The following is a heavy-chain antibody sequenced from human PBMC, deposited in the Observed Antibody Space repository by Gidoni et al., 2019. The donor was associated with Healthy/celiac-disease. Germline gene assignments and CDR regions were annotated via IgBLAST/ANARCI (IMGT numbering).Heavy chain of an antibody. D-gene: IGHD3-22*01. Sequence: QVQLVQSGAEVKKPGASVKVSCTASGYTFTSYYMHWVRQAPGQGLEWMGIINPRGGSTSYAQKFQGRVTMTRDTSTSTVYMELSSLRSEDTAVYYCARDRTMIVVGGNWFDPWGQGTLVTVSS. CDR1: GYTFTSYY. V-gene: IGHV1-46*01. CDR2: INPRGGST. CDR3: ARDRTMIVVGGNWFDP. J-gene: IGHJ5*02.